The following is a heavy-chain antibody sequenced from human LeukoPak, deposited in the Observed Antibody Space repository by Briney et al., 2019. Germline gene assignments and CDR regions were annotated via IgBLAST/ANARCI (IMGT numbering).Heavy chain of an antibody. CDR3: ARATYYYDSSGYYMYYFDY. J-gene: IGHJ4*02. D-gene: IGHD3-22*01. CDR2: IYYSGST. V-gene: IGHV4-39*07. CDR1: GGSISSSSYY. Sequence: PSETLSLTCTVSGGSISSSSYYWGWIRQPPGKGLEWIGSIYYSGSTYYNPSLKSRVTILVDTSKNQFSLKLSSVTAADTAVYYCARATYYYDSSGYYMYYFDYWGQGTLVTVSS.